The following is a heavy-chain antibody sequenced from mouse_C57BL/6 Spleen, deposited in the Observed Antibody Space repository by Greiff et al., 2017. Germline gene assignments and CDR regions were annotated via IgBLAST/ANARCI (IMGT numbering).Heavy chain of an antibody. J-gene: IGHJ3*01. V-gene: IGHV1-15*01. CDR1: GYTFTDYE. CDR2: IDPETGGT. D-gene: IGHD2-5*01. Sequence: VQLQQSGAELVRPGASVTLSCKASGYTFTDYEMHWVKQTTVHGLEWIGAIDPETGGTAYNQKFKGKAILTADKSSSTAYMELRSLTSEYSAVYYCTRDYYSNYEGFSHWGHGTLVTVSA. CDR3: TRDYYSNYEGFSH.